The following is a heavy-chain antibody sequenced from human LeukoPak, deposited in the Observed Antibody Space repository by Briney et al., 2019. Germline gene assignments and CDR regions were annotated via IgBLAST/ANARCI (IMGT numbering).Heavy chain of an antibody. V-gene: IGHV4-4*07. CDR2: IYTSGST. CDR1: GGSISSYY. J-gene: IGHJ6*03. Sequence: SETLSLTCTVSGGSISSYYWSWIRQPAGKGREWIGRIYTSGSTNYNPSLKSRVTISVDKSKNQFSLKLSSVTAADTAVYYCARDKSGGDYYYYYMDVWGKGTTVTVSS. D-gene: IGHD4-17*01. CDR3: ARDKSGGDYYYYYMDV.